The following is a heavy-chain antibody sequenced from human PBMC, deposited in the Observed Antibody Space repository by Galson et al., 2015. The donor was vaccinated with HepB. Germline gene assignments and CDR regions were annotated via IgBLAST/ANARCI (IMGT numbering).Heavy chain of an antibody. D-gene: IGHD4-23*01. J-gene: IGHJ4*02. CDR3: ARDRTDWQTSVVTYYFDY. CDR2: IKQDGSEK. Sequence: SLRLSCATSGFTFSSYWMSWVRQAPGKGLEWVANIKQDGSEKYYVDSAKGRFTISRDNAKNSLYLQMNSLRAEDTAVYYCARDRTDWQTSVVTYYFDYWGQGTLVTVSS. V-gene: IGHV3-7*03. CDR1: GFTFSSYW.